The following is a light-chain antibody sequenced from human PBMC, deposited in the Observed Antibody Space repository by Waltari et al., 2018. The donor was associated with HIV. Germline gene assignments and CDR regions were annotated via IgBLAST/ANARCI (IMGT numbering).Light chain of an antibody. CDR1: SSDVGCYNY. Sequence: QSALTQPASVSGSPGQSITISCPGTSSDVGCYNYVSWYQQHPGKAPKLMIYEVSNRPSGVSNRFSGSKSGNTASLTISGLQAEDEADYYCSSYTSSSTWVFGGGTKLTVL. J-gene: IGLJ3*02. V-gene: IGLV2-14*01. CDR2: EVS. CDR3: SSYTSSSTWV.